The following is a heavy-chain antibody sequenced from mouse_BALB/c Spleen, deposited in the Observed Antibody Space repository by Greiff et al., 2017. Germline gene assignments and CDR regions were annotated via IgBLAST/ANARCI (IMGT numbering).Heavy chain of an antibody. CDR3: ARNYGNWFAY. V-gene: IGHV3-2*02. CDR1: GYSITSDYA. CDR2: ISYSGST. Sequence: DVKLVESGPGLVKPSQSLSLTCTVTGYSITSDYAWNWIRQFPGNKLEWMGYISYSGSTSYNPSLKSRISITRDTSKNQFFLQLNSVTTEDTATYYCARNYGNWFAYWGQGTLVTVSA. J-gene: IGHJ3*01. D-gene: IGHD2-1*01.